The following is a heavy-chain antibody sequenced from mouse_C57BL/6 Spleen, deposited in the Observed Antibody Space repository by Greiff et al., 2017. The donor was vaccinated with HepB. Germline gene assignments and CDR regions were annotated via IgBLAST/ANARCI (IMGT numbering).Heavy chain of an antibody. J-gene: IGHJ2*01. CDR1: GYTFTSYW. D-gene: IGHD1-1*01. Sequence: VQLQQSGTVLARPGASVKMSCKTSGYTFTSYWMHWVKQRPGQGLEWIGAIYPGNSDTSYNQKVKGKAKLTAVTSASTAYMELSSLTNEDSAVYYCTRDTTVVATYYFDYWGQGTTLTVSS. CDR3: TRDTTVVATYYFDY. V-gene: IGHV1-5*01. CDR2: IYPGNSDT.